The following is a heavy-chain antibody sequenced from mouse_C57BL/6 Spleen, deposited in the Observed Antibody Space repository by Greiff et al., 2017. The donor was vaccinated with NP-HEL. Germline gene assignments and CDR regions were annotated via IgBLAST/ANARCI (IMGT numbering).Heavy chain of an antibody. Sequence: VQLQQSGAELVKPGASVKISCKASGYAFSSYWMNWVKQRPGKGLEWIGQIYPGDGDTNYNGKFKGKATLTADKSSSTAYMQLSSLTSEDSAVYFCARRGLGTLFDYWGQGTTLTVSS. V-gene: IGHV1-80*01. CDR1: GYAFSSYW. J-gene: IGHJ2*01. D-gene: IGHD4-1*01. CDR3: ARRGLGTLFDY. CDR2: IYPGDGDT.